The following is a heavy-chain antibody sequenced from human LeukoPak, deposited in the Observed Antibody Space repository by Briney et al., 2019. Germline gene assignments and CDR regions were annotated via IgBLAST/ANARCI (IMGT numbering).Heavy chain of an antibody. CDR1: GGSFSGYY. J-gene: IGHJ4*02. CDR3: ARTSVTTSGSYFDY. Sequence: PSETLSLTCAVYGGSFSGYYWSWIRQPPGKGLEWIGSIYYSGTTYYNPSLKSRVTMSVDTSKNQFSLKLSSVTASDTAVYYCARTSVTTSGSYFDYWGQGTLVTVSS. D-gene: IGHD4-17*01. CDR2: IYYSGTT. V-gene: IGHV4-34*01.